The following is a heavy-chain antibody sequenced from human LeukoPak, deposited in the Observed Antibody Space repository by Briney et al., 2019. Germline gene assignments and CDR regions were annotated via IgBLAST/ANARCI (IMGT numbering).Heavy chain of an antibody. D-gene: IGHD3-22*01. V-gene: IGHV3-23*01. CDR2: ISGSGGST. CDR1: GFTFSSYD. CDR3: AKDSPPAKWLSGAFDI. Sequence: PGGSLRLSCAASGFTFSSYDMIWVRQAPGKGLEWVSAISGSGGSTYYADPVKGRFTISRDNSKNTLYLQMNSLRAEDTAVYYCAKDSPPAKWLSGAFDIWGQGTMVTVSS. J-gene: IGHJ3*02.